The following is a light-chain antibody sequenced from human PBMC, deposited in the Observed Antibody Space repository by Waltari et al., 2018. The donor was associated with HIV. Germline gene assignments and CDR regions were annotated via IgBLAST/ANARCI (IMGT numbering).Light chain of an antibody. CDR1: KLRNRF. J-gene: IGLJ1*01. Sequence: DLSQPASVSVSPGQTATVTCSGDKLRNRFVCWYRQKSGQSPELIIYQDSRRPSGISDRFSGATSGSKATLTIRETQSIDEGDYYCQAWDSNNYVFGSGTRVTVL. CDR3: QAWDSNNYV. CDR2: QDS. V-gene: IGLV3-1*01.